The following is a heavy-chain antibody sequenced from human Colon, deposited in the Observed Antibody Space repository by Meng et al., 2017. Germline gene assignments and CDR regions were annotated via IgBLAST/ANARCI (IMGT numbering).Heavy chain of an antibody. J-gene: IGHJ5*02. CDR2: INHSGTT. CDR1: GGAFRGYY. V-gene: IGHV4-34*01. D-gene: IGHD2/OR15-2a*01. CDR3: ARGLFSRLRSLWFDP. Sequence: VQLHRWGAGLLEPSETRSLTCAVYGGAFRGYYWSWIRQPPGKGLEWIGEINHSGTTNFNPSLESRVTISIDTSKNQISLNVTSLTAADTAVYYCARGLFSRLRSLWFDPWGQGTLVTVSS.